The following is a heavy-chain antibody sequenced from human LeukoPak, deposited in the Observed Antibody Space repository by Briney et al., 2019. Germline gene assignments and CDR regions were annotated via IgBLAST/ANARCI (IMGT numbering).Heavy chain of an antibody. CDR3: AKDYSSGWYRGYFDY. J-gene: IGHJ4*02. V-gene: IGHV3-23*01. CDR1: GFTFSSYA. CDR2: ISGSGGST. Sequence: SGGSLRLSCAASGFTFSSYAMSWVRQAPGKGLEWVSAISGSGGSTYYADSVKGRFTISRDNSKNTLYLQMNSLRAEDTAVYYCAKDYSSGWYRGYFDYWGQETLVTVSS. D-gene: IGHD6-19*01.